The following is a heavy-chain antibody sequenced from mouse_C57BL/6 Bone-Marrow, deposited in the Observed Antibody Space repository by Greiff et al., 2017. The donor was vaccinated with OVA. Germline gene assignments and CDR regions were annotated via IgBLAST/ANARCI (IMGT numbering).Heavy chain of an antibody. CDR3: ARLGRRRFAY. D-gene: IGHD4-1*01. Sequence: VKLMESGAELARPGASVKLSCKASGYTFTSYGISWVKQRTGQGLEWIGEIYPRSGNTYYNEKFKGKATLTADKSSSTAYMELRSLTSEDSAVYFCARLGRRRFAYWGQGTLVTVSA. J-gene: IGHJ3*01. CDR2: IYPRSGNT. V-gene: IGHV1-81*01. CDR1: GYTFTSYG.